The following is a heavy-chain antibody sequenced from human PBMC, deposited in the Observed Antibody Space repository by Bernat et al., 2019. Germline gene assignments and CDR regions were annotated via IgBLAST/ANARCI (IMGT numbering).Heavy chain of an antibody. CDR2: ISYDGSNK. D-gene: IGHD6-13*01. Sequence: QVQLVESGGGVVQPGRSLRLSCAASGFTFSSYAMHWVRQAPGKGLEWVAVISYDGSNKYYADSVKGRFTISRDNSKNTLYLQMNSLRAEDTAVYYCARDRGSSWLRPPKYYYGMDVWGQGTTVTVSS. CDR3: ARDRGSSWLRPPKYYYGMDV. CDR1: GFTFSSYA. J-gene: IGHJ6*02. V-gene: IGHV3-30-3*01.